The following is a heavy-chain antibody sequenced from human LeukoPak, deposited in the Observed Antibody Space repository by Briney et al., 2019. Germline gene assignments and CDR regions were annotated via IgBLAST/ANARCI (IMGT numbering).Heavy chain of an antibody. CDR3: ARDTGDSYGYDNAFDI. CDR2: IKQDGSEK. V-gene: IGHV3-7*01. Sequence: GGSLRLSCAASGFTLSSYWMSWVRQAPGKGLEWVANIKQDGSEKYYVDSVKGRFTISRDSAKNSLYLQMNSLRAEDTAVYYCARDTGDSYGYDNAFDIWGQGTMVTVSS. J-gene: IGHJ3*02. CDR1: GFTLSSYW. D-gene: IGHD5-18*01.